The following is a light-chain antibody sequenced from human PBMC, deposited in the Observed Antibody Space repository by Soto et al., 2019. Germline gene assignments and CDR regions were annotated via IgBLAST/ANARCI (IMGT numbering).Light chain of an antibody. CDR1: QSLLHSNGYNY. V-gene: IGKV2-28*01. CDR3: MQALKTLWT. CDR2: LGS. Sequence: DIVMTQSPLSLPVTPGEPASISCRSSQSLLHSNGYNYLDWYLQKPGQSPQLLIYLGSNRASGVPDRFSGSGSGTDFALKISRVESEDVGLYYCMQALKTLWTFGQGNKVDIK. J-gene: IGKJ1*01.